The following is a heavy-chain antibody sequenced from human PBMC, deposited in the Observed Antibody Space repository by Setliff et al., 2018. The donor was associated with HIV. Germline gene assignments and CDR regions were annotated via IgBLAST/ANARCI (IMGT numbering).Heavy chain of an antibody. CDR3: ARDFLRSGYFDS. CDR1: GDSLSSDYHY. CDR2: IYYSGST. J-gene: IGHJ4*02. D-gene: IGHD4-17*01. Sequence: LSLTCTVSGDSLSSDYHYWTWIRQHPEKGLEWIGYIYYSGSTLYNPSLRSRLSMSVDTSKNQFSLELSSVTAADTAVYFCARDFLRSGYFDSWGQGKLVTVSS. V-gene: IGHV4-31*03.